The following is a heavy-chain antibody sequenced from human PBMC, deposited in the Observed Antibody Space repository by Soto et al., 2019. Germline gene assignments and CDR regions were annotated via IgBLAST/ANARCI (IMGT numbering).Heavy chain of an antibody. Sequence: QITLKESGPTLVKPTQTLTLTCTFSGFSLSTSGVGVGWIRQPPGKALEWLALIYWDDNKRYSPTLRSRLTVTKATSKNQGVPTMTNTNPVDTGTYYCAHDTIDYYGMDVWGQGTTVTVSS. J-gene: IGHJ6*02. CDR1: GFSLSTSGVG. D-gene: IGHD5-18*01. CDR2: IYWDDNK. V-gene: IGHV2-5*02. CDR3: AHDTIDYYGMDV.